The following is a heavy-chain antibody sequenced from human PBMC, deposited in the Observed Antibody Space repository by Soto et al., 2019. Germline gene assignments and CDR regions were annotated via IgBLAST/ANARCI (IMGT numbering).Heavy chain of an antibody. CDR1: GYTFTSYG. CDR3: ARDRGAYGMDV. J-gene: IGHJ6*02. V-gene: IGHV1-18*01. Sequence: QVQLVQSGAEVKKPGASVKVSCKASGYTFTSYGISWVRQAPGQGLEWMGWISAYNGNTKYAQKLQGRVTMTTDTATSTATMALRSLRSDDTAVYYCARDRGAYGMDVGGQGTTVTVSS. CDR2: ISAYNGNT.